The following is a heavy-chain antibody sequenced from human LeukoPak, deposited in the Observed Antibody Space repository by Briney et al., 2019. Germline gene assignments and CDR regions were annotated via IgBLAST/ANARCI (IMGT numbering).Heavy chain of an antibody. CDR2: IYYSGNT. CDR3: ARTSFELGYCSGGSCYFGTSDL. D-gene: IGHD2-15*01. CDR1: GGSVSSSD. Sequence: SETLSLTCSVSGGSVSSSDWSWIRQPPGKGLEWIGYIYYSGNTNYNPSLGSRVTISVDTSKTQFSLKLSSVTAADTAVYYCARTSFELGYCSGGSCYFGTSDLWGQGTLVTVSS. V-gene: IGHV4-59*08. J-gene: IGHJ5*02.